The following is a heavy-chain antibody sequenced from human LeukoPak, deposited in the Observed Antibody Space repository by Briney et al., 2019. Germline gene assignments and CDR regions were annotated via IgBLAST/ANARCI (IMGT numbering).Heavy chain of an antibody. CDR2: ISSSSSYI. D-gene: IGHD1-1*01. CDR3: ARVGGEGGTTFGYYYYMDV. CDR1: GFTFSSYS. V-gene: IGHV3-21*01. Sequence: NPGGSLRLSCAAPGFTFSSYSMNWVRQAPGKGLEWVSSISSSSSYIYYADSVKGRFTISRDNAKNSLYLQMNSLRAEDTAVYYCARVGGEGGTTFGYYYYMDVWGKGTTVTVSS. J-gene: IGHJ6*03.